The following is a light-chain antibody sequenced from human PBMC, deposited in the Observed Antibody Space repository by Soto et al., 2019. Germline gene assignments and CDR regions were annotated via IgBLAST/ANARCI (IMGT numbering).Light chain of an antibody. V-gene: IGLV1-44*01. CDR2: SNN. CDR1: SSNIGGNT. J-gene: IGLJ3*02. CDR3: AAWDDSLNGYWV. Sequence: QSVMTQPPSVSAAPGQKVTISCSGSSSNIGGNTVNWYQRLPGTAPKLLIYSNNQRPSGVPDRFSGSKSGTSASLAISGLQSEDEADYYCAAWDDSLNGYWVFGGGTKLTVL.